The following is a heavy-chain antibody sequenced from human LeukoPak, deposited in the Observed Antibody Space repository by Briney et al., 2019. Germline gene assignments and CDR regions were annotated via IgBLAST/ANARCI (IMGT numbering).Heavy chain of an antibody. CDR3: AKTCSSTSCFTFDY. Sequence: GESLKISCKGSGYSFTSYWIGWVRQMPGKGLEWMGIIYPGDSDTRYSPSFQGQVTISADKSISTAYLPWSSLKASATAMSSFAKTCSSTSCFTFDYGGQGTRAPSPQ. CDR1: GYSFTSYW. CDR2: IYPGDSDT. V-gene: IGHV5-51*01. D-gene: IGHD2-2*02. J-gene: IGHJ4*02.